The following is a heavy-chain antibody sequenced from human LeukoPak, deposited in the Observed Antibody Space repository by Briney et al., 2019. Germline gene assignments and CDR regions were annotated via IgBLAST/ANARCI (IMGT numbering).Heavy chain of an antibody. Sequence: PGGSLRLSCAASGFTFSSYAMNWVRQAPGKGLEWVSSISTSISYIFHADSVKGRFTISRDNAKNSLYLQMNSLRAEDTAVYYSAREFSGHQDIDYWGQGTLVTVSS. D-gene: IGHD2-2*01. V-gene: IGHV3-21*06. CDR2: ISTSISYI. J-gene: IGHJ4*02. CDR1: GFTFSSYA. CDR3: AREFSGHQDIDY.